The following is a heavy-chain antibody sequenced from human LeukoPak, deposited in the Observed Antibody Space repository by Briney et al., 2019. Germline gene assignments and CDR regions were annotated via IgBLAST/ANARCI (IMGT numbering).Heavy chain of an antibody. Sequence: GGSLRLSCAASGFTFSSYSMNWVRQAPGKGLEWVSYISSSGNTIDYADSVKGRFTISRDNAKNSLYLQMNSLRAEDTAVYYCARDGGIEDFGDYWGQGTLVTVSS. CDR1: GFTFSSYS. CDR3: ARDGGIEDFGDY. J-gene: IGHJ4*02. D-gene: IGHD6-13*01. CDR2: ISSSGNTI. V-gene: IGHV3-48*04.